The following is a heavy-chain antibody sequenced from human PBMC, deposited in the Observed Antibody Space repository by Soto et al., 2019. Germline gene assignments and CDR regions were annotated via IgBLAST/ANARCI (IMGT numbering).Heavy chain of an antibody. CDR2: ISAYNGNT. J-gene: IGHJ5*02. CDR1: GYTFTSYG. D-gene: IGHD3-3*01. V-gene: IGHV1-18*01. Sequence: QVQLVQSGAEVKKPGASVKVSCKASGYTFTSYGISWVRQAPGQGLEWMGWISAYNGNTNYAQKLQGRVTMTTDTSTSTAYMELRSLRSDDTAVHYCARDRPTYYDFWSGYYSNWFDPWGQGTLVTVSS. CDR3: ARDRPTYYDFWSGYYSNWFDP.